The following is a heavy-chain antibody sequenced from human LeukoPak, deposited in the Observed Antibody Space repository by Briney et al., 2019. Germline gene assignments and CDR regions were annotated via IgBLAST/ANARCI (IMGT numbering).Heavy chain of an antibody. CDR1: GGSISSGSYY. Sequence: SETLSLTCTVSGGSISSGSYYWSWIRQPAGKGLESIGRIYTSGSTNYNPSLKSRVTIPVDTSKNQFSLKLSSVTAADTAVYYCAREGRVVVVPAAVYYYYYYMDVWGKGTTVTVSS. V-gene: IGHV4-61*02. CDR2: IYTSGST. CDR3: AREGRVVVVPAAVYYYYYYMDV. D-gene: IGHD2-2*01. J-gene: IGHJ6*03.